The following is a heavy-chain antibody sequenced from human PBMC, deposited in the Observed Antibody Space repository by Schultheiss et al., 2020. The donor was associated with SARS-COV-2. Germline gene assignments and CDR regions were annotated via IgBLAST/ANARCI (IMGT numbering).Heavy chain of an antibody. D-gene: IGHD3-10*01. CDR1: GGSISSYY. Sequence: SQTLSLTCTVSGGSISSYYWSWIRQPPGKGLEWIGYIYYSGSTNYNPSLKSRVTISVYTSKNQFSLKLSSVTAADTAVYYCARARLWFGELHYDYWGQGTLVTVSS. CDR3: ARARLWFGELHYDY. CDR2: IYYSGST. J-gene: IGHJ4*02. V-gene: IGHV4-59*01.